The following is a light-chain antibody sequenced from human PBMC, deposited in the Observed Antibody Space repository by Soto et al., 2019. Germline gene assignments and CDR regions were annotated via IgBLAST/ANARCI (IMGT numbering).Light chain of an antibody. CDR3: SLFYSGVVV. CDR2: DAN. CDR1: TGAVTSGHF. V-gene: IGLV7-46*01. J-gene: IGLJ2*01. Sequence: QAVVTQEPSLTVSPGGTVTLTCGSSTGAVTSGHFPYWFQQKPGQAPRTLIYDANNIHSWTPARFSGSLLGGKAALTLSGAQPEDEAEYYCSLFYSGVVVFGGGTKVTVL.